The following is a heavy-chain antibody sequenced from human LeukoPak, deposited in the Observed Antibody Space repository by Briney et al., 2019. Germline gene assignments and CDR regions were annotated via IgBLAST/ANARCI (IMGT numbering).Heavy chain of an antibody. D-gene: IGHD3-10*01. CDR1: GGSISSYY. CDR3: ARHSDPLGVRPGSPLDY. J-gene: IGHJ4*02. Sequence: RPSETLSLTCTVSGGSISSYYWSWLRQPPGKGLEWIGYIYYTGSTNYNPSLKSQVTFSIDTYRNQFSLNLSSVTAADTATYYCARHSDPLGVRPGSPLDYWGQGTLVTVSS. V-gene: IGHV4-59*08. CDR2: IYYTGST.